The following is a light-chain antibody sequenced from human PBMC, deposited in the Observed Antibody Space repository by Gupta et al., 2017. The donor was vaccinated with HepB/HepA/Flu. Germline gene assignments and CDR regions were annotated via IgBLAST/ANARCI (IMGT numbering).Light chain of an antibody. CDR1: DSNVASKY. J-gene: IGLJ3*02. V-gene: IGLV1-47*01. Sequence: QSVLTQPPSASGTPGQRITISCSGSDSNVASKYVYWYQQLPGTAPKLLIYTDDQRPSGVPDRFSGSKSGTSASLAISGLRSDDEADYYCSSWDESLNGWVFGGGTRLTVL. CDR2: TDD. CDR3: SSWDESLNGWV.